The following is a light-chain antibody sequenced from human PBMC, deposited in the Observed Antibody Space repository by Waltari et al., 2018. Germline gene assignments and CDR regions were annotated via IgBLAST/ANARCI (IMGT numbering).Light chain of an antibody. J-gene: IGLJ2*01. Sequence: QSALSQPASVSGSPGQSITIACTGASSDVGGHDDVSRYQQHPGKAPKLIIRDVNNRPSGVSNRFSGSKSGNTASLTISGLQAEDEADYYCSSYSTSSSLILFGEGTKVTVL. CDR3: SSYSTSSSLIL. CDR1: SSDVGGHDD. CDR2: DVN. V-gene: IGLV2-14*03.